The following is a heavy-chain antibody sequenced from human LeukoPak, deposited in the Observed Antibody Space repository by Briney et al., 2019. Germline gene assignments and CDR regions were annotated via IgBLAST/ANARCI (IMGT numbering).Heavy chain of an antibody. CDR2: IKIKTDGGTT. V-gene: IGHV3-15*01. CDR1: GFTFSNAW. CDR3: TTVLRDIDY. D-gene: IGHD4-17*01. Sequence: GGSLRLSCAASGFTFSNAWMSWVRQAPGKGLEWVGRIKIKTDGGTTDYAAPVKGRFTISRDDSKNTLYLQMNSLKTEDTAVYYCTTVLRDIDYWGQGTLVTVSS. J-gene: IGHJ4*02.